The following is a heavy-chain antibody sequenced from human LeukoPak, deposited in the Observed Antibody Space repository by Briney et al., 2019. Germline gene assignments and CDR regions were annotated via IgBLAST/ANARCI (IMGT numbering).Heavy chain of an antibody. CDR3: AKDRSRVDWYAFDI. V-gene: IGHV3-33*06. D-gene: IGHD3-9*01. CDR2: IWYDGSNK. Sequence: PGRSLRLSCAASGFTFSSYGMHWVRQAPGKGLEWVAVIWYDGSNKYYADSVKGRFTISRDNSKNTLYLQMNSLRAEDTAVYYCAKDRSRVDWYAFDIWGQGTMVTVSS. CDR1: GFTFSSYG. J-gene: IGHJ3*02.